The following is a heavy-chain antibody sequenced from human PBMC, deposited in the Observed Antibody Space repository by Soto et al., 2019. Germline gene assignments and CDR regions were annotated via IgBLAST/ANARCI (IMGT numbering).Heavy chain of an antibody. Sequence: EVQLVESGGGLVQPGGSLRLSCAASGFTVSSNYMSWVRQAPGKGLEWVTVIYSGGSAYYADSVKGRFTISRDNSKSTLYLQMNSLRAEDTAVYYCARRGYSYGGGYFDYWGQGTLVTVSS. V-gene: IGHV3-66*04. D-gene: IGHD5-18*01. CDR1: GFTVSSNY. CDR3: ARRGYSYGGGYFDY. CDR2: IYSGGSA. J-gene: IGHJ4*02.